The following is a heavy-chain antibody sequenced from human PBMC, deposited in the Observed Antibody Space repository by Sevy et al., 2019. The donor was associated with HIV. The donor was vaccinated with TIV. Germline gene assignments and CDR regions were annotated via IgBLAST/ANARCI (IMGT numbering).Heavy chain of an antibody. D-gene: IGHD1-1*01. J-gene: IGHJ6*02. CDR1: GYRFSDYW. Sequence: GESLKISCKGSGYRFSDYWIGWVRQMPGKGLEWMGIIYPGDSDTTYSPSFQAQVTISVDKSIRTAYLQWTSLKASDTAMFYCARGARGTLPSYYYYPMDVWGQGTTVTVSS. CDR2: IYPGDSDT. CDR3: ARGARGTLPSYYYYPMDV. V-gene: IGHV5-51*01.